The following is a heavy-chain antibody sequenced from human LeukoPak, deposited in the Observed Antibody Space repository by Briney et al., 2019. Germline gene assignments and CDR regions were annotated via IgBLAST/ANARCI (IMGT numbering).Heavy chain of an antibody. J-gene: IGHJ4*01. Sequence: GGSLRLSCAASGFTVSTNYMSWVRQASGEGLEFVSLISTGGTTHYADSVKGRFSISSDNSKNTLYLQMNSLRAEDTAVYYCARVRSDSSGWYEFDYWGQGTLVTVSS. V-gene: IGHV3-53*01. CDR2: ISTGGTT. CDR3: ARVRSDSSGWYEFDY. CDR1: GFTVSTNY. D-gene: IGHD6-19*01.